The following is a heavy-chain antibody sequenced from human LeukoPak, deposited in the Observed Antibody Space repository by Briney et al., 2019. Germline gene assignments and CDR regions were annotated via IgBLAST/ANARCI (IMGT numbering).Heavy chain of an antibody. V-gene: IGHV4-30-4*01. CDR3: AREVPAAETYYYGMDV. CDR2: IYYSGSI. J-gene: IGHJ6*04. CDR1: GGSLSSGDYY. D-gene: IGHD2-2*01. Sequence: PSQTLSLTCTVSGGSLSSGDYYWSWIRQPPGTGLEWIGYIYYSGSIYYNPSLKSPATISVDMSKNQFSLKLSSVTAADTAVYYCAREVPAAETYYYGMDVWGKGTRSPSPQ.